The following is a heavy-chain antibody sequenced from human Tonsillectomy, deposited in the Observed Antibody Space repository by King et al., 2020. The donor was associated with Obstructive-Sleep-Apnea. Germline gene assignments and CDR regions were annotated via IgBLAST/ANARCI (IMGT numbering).Heavy chain of an antibody. CDR2: ISGSVCST. D-gene: IGHD3-10*01. Sequence: VQLVESGGGVVQPGGSLRLSCAASGFTFISYAMSWVRQAPGKGLEWVSAISGSVCSTYYADSVKGRLPISRDNSTNTRYLQMNSLRAEDTAVYYCAKSYYYGSGSYEAFRTTQIYYFDYWGQGTLVTVSS. J-gene: IGHJ4*02. CDR1: GFTFISYA. CDR3: AKSYYYGSGSYEAFRTTQIYYFDY. V-gene: IGHV3-23*04.